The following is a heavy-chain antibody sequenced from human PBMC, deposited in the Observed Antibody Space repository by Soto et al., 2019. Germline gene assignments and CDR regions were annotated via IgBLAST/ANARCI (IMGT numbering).Heavy chain of an antibody. CDR1: GYTFTSYG. CDR2: ISAYNGNT. J-gene: IGHJ4*02. D-gene: IGHD5-18*01. V-gene: IGHV1-18*01. CDR3: ARSALGYTYDELDS. Sequence: ASVKVSCKASGYTFTSYGISWVRQAPGQGLEWRGWISAYNGNTNHAQKLQGTVTMTTDTSTSTAYMEVRSLRSDDTAVYYCARSALGYTYDELDSWGQGILVPVSS.